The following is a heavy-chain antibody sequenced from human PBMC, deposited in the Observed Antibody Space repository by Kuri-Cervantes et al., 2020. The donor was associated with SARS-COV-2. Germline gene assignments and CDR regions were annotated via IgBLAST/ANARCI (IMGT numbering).Heavy chain of an antibody. J-gene: IGHJ2*01. V-gene: IGHV4-34*01. CDR2: INHSGST. Sequence: SQTLSLTCAVYGGSFSGYYWSWIRQPPGKGLEWIGEINHSGSTNYNPSLKSRVTISVDTSKNQFSLKLSSVTAADTAVYYCARGRIGYSSGWSYWYSDLWGRGTLVTVSS. CDR3: ARGRIGYSSGWSYWYSDL. CDR1: GGSFSGYY. D-gene: IGHD6-19*01.